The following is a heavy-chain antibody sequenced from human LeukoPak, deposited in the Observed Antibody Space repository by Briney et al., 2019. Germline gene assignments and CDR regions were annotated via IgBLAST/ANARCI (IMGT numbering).Heavy chain of an antibody. CDR1: GYALTELS. D-gene: IGHD3-10*01. CDR2: FDPEDGET. Sequence: ASVKVSCKVSGYALTELSMHWVRQAPGKGLEWMGGFDPEDGETIYAQKFQGRVTMTEDTSTDTAYMELSSLRSEDTAVYYCARDMGLLWFGPAFESAFDIWGQGTMVTVSS. J-gene: IGHJ3*02. V-gene: IGHV1-24*01. CDR3: ARDMGLLWFGPAFESAFDI.